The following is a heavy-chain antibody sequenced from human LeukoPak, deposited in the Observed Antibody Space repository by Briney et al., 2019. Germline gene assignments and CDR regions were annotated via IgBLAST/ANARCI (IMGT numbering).Heavy chain of an antibody. CDR2: IKQAGSEI. CDR1: GFTFSTYG. Sequence: PGGSLRLSCAASGFTFSTYGMSWVRQAPGKGLEWVATIKQAGSEIYYVDSVKGRFTISRDNSKNTLYLQMNSLRAEDTAVYYCAKMYSSTPPDYWGQGTLVTVSS. V-gene: IGHV3-7*02. J-gene: IGHJ4*02. CDR3: AKMYSSTPPDY. D-gene: IGHD6-19*01.